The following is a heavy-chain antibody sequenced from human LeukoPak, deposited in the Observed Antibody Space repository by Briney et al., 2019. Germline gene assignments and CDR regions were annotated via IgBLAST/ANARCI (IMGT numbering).Heavy chain of an antibody. J-gene: IGHJ4*02. CDR1: GFTITDYY. CDR2: INPNSGGT. Sequence: ASVKASCKASGFTITDYYMHWVRQAPGQGPEWMGWINPNSGGTIYAQKLQGRVTMTRDMSTSTVYMELSSLRSEDTAVYYCARGYDFWSGYYISWGQGTLVTVSS. D-gene: IGHD3-3*01. V-gene: IGHV1-2*02. CDR3: ARGYDFWSGYYIS.